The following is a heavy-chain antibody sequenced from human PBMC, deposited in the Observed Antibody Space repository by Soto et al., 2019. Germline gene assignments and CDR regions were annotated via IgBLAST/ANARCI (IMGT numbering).Heavy chain of an antibody. V-gene: IGHV4-34*01. Sequence: WETLSLTCAVYGGSFSGYYWSWIRQPPGKGLEWIGEINHSGSTNYNPSLKSRVTISVDTSKNQFSLKLSSVTAADTAVYYCARGFWDIVVVPAAIPNYYYYYGMDVWGQGTTVTVSS. CDR2: INHSGST. CDR1: GGSFSGYY. J-gene: IGHJ6*02. D-gene: IGHD2-2*02. CDR3: ARGFWDIVVVPAAIPNYYYYYGMDV.